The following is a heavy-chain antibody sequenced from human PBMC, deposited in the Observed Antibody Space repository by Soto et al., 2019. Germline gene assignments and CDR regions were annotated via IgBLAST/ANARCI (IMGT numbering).Heavy chain of an antibody. CDR3: ARDYGDYDRDAFDI. J-gene: IGHJ3*02. V-gene: IGHV4-31*03. CDR2: IYYSGTT. D-gene: IGHD4-17*01. CDR1: GASISSGGYY. Sequence: SETLSLTCSVSGASISSGGYYWNWIRQHPGKGLEWIGYIYYSGTTYYNPSLKSRVTISVDTSKNQFSLKLSSVTAADTAVYYCARDYGDYDRDAFDIWGQGTMVTVS.